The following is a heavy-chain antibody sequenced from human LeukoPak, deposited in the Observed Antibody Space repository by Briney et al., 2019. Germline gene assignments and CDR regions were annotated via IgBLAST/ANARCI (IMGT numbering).Heavy chain of an antibody. V-gene: IGHV1-18*01. J-gene: IGHJ4*02. CDR1: GYTFTSYG. D-gene: IGHD4-17*01. CDR2: ISAYNGNT. Sequence: GASVKVSCKASGYTFTSYGISWVRQAPGQGLEGMGWISAYNGNTNYAQKLQGRVTMTTDTSTSTAYMELRSLRSDDTAVYYCARGADYGDYGGDFDYWGQGTLVTVSS. CDR3: ARGADYGDYGGDFDY.